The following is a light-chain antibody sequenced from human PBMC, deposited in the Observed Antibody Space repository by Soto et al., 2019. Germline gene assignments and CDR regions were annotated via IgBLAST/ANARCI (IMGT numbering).Light chain of an antibody. CDR1: QTVGTY. J-gene: IGKJ1*01. CDR2: FTS. CDR3: QQTYSSRPWT. Sequence: DIQMTQSPSSLSASVGDRVTIGCRASQTVGTYLNWYQQKPGEAPKLLIYFTSNLESGVPSRFSGSGSGTDFTLTISSLKAEDFAAYYCQQTYSSRPWTFDQGTKVE. V-gene: IGKV1-39*01.